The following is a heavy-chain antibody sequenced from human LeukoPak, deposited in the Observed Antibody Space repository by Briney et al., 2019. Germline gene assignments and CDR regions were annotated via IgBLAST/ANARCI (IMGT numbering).Heavy chain of an antibody. J-gene: IGHJ5*02. CDR3: ARDPYDFWSGYHPYNWFDP. D-gene: IGHD3-3*01. CDR1: GGTFSSYA. CDR2: IIPIFGTA. V-gene: IGHV1-69*05. Sequence: GASVKVSCKASGGTFSSYAISWVRQAPGQGLEWMGRIIPIFGTANYAQKFQGRVTITTDESTSTAYMELSSLRSKDTAVYYCARDPYDFWSGYHPYNWFDPWGQGTLVTVSS.